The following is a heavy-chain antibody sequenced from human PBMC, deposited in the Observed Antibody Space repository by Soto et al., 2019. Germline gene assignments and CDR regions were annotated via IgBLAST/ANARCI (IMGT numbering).Heavy chain of an antibody. V-gene: IGHV4-59*01. Sequence: SETLSVTWTVSGGSISSYYWSWIRQPPGKGLEWIGYIYYSGSTNYNPSLKSRVTISVDTSKNQFSLKLSSVTAADTAVYYCARDASVYGDYRLDYWGQGTLVTVSS. J-gene: IGHJ4*02. D-gene: IGHD4-17*01. CDR2: IYYSGST. CDR3: ARDASVYGDYRLDY. CDR1: GGSISSYY.